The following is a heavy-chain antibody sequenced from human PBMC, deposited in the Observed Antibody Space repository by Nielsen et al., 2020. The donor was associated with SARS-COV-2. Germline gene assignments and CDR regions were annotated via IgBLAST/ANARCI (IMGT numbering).Heavy chain of an antibody. CDR3: ARDPSYFRSGSDRLDH. CDR2: ISGYNGDT. Sequence: ASVKVSCKASGYTFTRYGINWVRQAPGQGLEWMGWISGYNGDTNYAQRVQDRVIMTTDTSTTTTYMELTSLRYDDTAVYYCARDPSYFRSGSDRLDHWGQGTRVTVSS. V-gene: IGHV1-18*01. D-gene: IGHD3-10*01. J-gene: IGHJ4*02. CDR1: GYTFTRYG.